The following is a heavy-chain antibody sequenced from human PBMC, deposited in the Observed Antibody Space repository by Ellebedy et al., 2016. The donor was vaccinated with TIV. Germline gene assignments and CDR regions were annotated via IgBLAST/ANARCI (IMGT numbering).Heavy chain of an antibody. CDR1: GFTFDDYA. D-gene: IGHD6-13*01. V-gene: IGHV3-9*01. J-gene: IGHJ4*02. Sequence: PGGSLRLSCAASGFTFDDYAMHWVRQAPGKGLEWVSGISWNGGSIDYADSVKGRFTISRDNAKNSLYLQMNSLRVEDTAFYYCAKAHSTNWYQAYWGQGTLVTVSS. CDR3: AKAHSTNWYQAY. CDR2: ISWNGGSI.